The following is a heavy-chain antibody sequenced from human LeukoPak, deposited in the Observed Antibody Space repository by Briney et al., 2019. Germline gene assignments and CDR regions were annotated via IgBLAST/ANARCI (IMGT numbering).Heavy chain of an antibody. V-gene: IGHV3-21*01. CDR1: EFTFSSYN. Sequence: GGSLRLSCTASEFTFSSYNTHWVRQAPGKGLEWVTSISFSSRYIYYADSVKGRFTISRDNAKNSLYLQMNSLRAEDTAVYYCARDNYDSSGPYYFDYWGQGTLVTVSS. CDR3: ARDNYDSSGPYYFDY. CDR2: ISFSSRYI. J-gene: IGHJ4*02. D-gene: IGHD3-22*01.